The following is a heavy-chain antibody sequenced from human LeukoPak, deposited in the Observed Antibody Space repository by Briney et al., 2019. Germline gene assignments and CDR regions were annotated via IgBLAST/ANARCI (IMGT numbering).Heavy chain of an antibody. Sequence: SQTLSLTCTVSGGSISSSNYYWGWIRQPPGKGLEWIGSIYYSGRTSYNPSLKSRVTISVDTSKNQFSLKLSSVTAADTAVYYCASHFSTSSSYYYYYMDVWGKGTTVTVSS. D-gene: IGHD2-2*01. CDR2: IYYSGRT. V-gene: IGHV4-39*01. J-gene: IGHJ6*03. CDR3: ASHFSTSSSYYYYYMDV. CDR1: GGSISSSNYY.